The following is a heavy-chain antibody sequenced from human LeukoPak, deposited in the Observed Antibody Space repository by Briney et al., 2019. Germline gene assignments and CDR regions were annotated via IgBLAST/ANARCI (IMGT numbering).Heavy chain of an antibody. V-gene: IGHV4-59*01. CDR1: GGSISNYY. CDR3: ARGGWFEDY. Sequence: SETLSLTCPVYGGSISNYYWSWIRQPPGKGLEWIGYIYYSGSTNYNPSLKSRVTISVDTSKNQFSLKPSSVTAADTAVYYCARGGWFEDYWGQGTLVTVSS. D-gene: IGHD6-19*01. CDR2: IYYSGST. J-gene: IGHJ4*02.